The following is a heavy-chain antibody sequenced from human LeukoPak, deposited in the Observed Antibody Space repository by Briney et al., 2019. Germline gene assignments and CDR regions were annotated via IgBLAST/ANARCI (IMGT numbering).Heavy chain of an antibody. Sequence: RPGGSLRLSCAASGFTFDDYGMSWVRQAPGKGLEWVSGINWNGGSTGYADSVKGRFAISRDNAKNSLYLQMNSLRAEDTAVYYCARDIYYYDSSGYYFPGGSDYWGQGTLVTVSS. CDR2: INWNGGST. CDR1: GFTFDDYG. CDR3: ARDIYYYDSSGYYFPGGSDY. J-gene: IGHJ4*02. D-gene: IGHD3-22*01. V-gene: IGHV3-20*04.